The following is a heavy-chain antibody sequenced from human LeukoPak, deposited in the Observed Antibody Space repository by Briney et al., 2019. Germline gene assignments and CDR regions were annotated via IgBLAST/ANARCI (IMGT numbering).Heavy chain of an antibody. Sequence: GGSLRLSCAASGFTFSSYAVSWGRQAPGKGLELVSGISGSGGITYYADAVKGRFTTSRDNSKNTVYLQISSLRVEDTAVYYCANDPRWTDAPHYFDDWGQGTLVTVSS. V-gene: IGHV3-23*01. CDR2: ISGSGGIT. CDR3: ANDPRWTDAPHYFDD. J-gene: IGHJ4*02. D-gene: IGHD2-15*01. CDR1: GFTFSSYA.